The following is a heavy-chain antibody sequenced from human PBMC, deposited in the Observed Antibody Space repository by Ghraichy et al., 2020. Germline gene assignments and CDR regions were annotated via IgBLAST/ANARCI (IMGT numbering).Heavy chain of an antibody. J-gene: IGHJ5*02. CDR1: GFTVSSSY. D-gene: IGHD3-10*01. Sequence: GGSLRLSCAASGFTVSSSYMNWVRQAPGKGLEWVSVIYSGGSTYYADSVKGRFTISRDNSKNTLYLQMNGLRAEDTAVYYCARERYGSGSYNGRFDPWGQGTLVTVSS. CDR2: IYSGGST. V-gene: IGHV3-53*01. CDR3: ARERYGSGSYNGRFDP.